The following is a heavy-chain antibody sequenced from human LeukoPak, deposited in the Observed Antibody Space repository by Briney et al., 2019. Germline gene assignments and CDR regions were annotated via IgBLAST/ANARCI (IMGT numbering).Heavy chain of an antibody. J-gene: IGHJ4*02. V-gene: IGHV1-24*01. CDR2: FDPEDGET. D-gene: IGHD5-24*01. CDR3: AIAPGRWLQFRFHY. Sequence: ASVKVSCKVSGYTLTELSMHWVRQAPGKGLEWMGGFDPEDGETIYAQKFQGRVTMTEDTSTDTAYMELSSLRSEDTAVYYCAIAPGRWLQFRFHYWGLGTLVTVSS. CDR1: GYTLTELS.